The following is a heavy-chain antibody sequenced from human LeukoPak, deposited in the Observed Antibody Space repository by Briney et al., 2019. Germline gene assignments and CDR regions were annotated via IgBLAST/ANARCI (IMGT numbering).Heavy chain of an antibody. J-gene: IGHJ4*02. CDR2: INPNSGGT. CDR1: GYTFTGYY. V-gene: IGHV1-2*02. CDR3: ARGSTLYYYDSSGYLHDY. D-gene: IGHD3-22*01. Sequence: ASVKVSCKASGYTFTGYYMHWVRQAPGQGLEWMGWINPNSGGTNYAQKFQGRVTMTRDTSISTAYMELSRLRSDDTAVYYCARGSTLYYYDSSGYLHDYWGQGTLATVSS.